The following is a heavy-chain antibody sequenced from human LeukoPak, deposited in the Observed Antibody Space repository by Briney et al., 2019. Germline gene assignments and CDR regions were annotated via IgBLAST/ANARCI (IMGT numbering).Heavy chain of an antibody. CDR3: ARSDSSSWYHFDY. V-gene: IGHV4-34*01. CDR2: INHSGST. Sequence: SETLSLTCAVYGGSFSGYYWSWIRQPPGKGLEWIGEINHSGSTNYNPSLKSRVTISVDTSRNQFSLKLSSVTAADTAVYYCARSDSSSWYHFDYWGQGTLVTVSS. CDR1: GGSFSGYY. D-gene: IGHD6-13*01. J-gene: IGHJ4*02.